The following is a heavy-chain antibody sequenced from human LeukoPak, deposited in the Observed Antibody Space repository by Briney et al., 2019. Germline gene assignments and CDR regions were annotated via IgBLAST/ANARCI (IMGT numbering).Heavy chain of an antibody. D-gene: IGHD6-19*01. Sequence: GGSLRLSCAASGFTFSSYSMNWVRQAPGKGLEWVSSISSSSSYIYYADSVKGRFTISRDNAKNSLYLQMNSLRAEDTAVYYCAKVRSSGWIDYWGQGTLVTVSS. V-gene: IGHV3-21*01. CDR1: GFTFSSYS. CDR2: ISSSSSYI. CDR3: AKVRSSGWIDY. J-gene: IGHJ4*02.